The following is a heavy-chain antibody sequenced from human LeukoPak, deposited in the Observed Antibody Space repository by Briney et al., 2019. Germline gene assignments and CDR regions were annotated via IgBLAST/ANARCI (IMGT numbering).Heavy chain of an antibody. Sequence: GGSLRLSCAASGFTFSSYSMNWVRQAPGKGLEWVSSISSSSSYIYYADSVKGRFTISRDNAKNSLYLQRNSLRAEDTAVYYCARQLLWAYYFDYWGQGTLVTVSS. V-gene: IGHV3-21*01. CDR1: GFTFSSYS. CDR3: ARQLLWAYYFDY. CDR2: ISSSSSYI. D-gene: IGHD2-2*01. J-gene: IGHJ4*02.